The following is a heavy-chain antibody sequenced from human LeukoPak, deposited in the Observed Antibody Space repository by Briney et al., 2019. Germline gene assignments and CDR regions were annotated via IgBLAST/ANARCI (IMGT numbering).Heavy chain of an antibody. CDR3: GRGHWGLDY. CDR2: ISNSGSSI. D-gene: IGHD7-27*01. J-gene: IGHJ4*02. CDR1: GFTFSDSH. V-gene: IGHV3-11*04. Sequence: GGSLRLSCAVSGFTFSDSHMTWIRQAPGKGLEWVSYISNSGSSISYADSVKGRFTTSRDNAKSSLYLQMNSLRAEDTAVYYCGRGHWGLDYWGQGALVTVSS.